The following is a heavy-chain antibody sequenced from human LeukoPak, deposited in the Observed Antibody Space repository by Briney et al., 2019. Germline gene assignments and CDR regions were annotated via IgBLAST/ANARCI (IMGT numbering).Heavy chain of an antibody. CDR1: GFTFSSYA. D-gene: IGHD3-3*01. CDR2: ISGSGGSA. J-gene: IGHJ4*02. CDR3: ATEYYDFWSGYYRFDY. V-gene: IGHV3-23*01. Sequence: GGSLRLSCAASGFTFSSYAMSWVRQAPGKGLEWVSAISGSGGSAYYADSVKGRFTISRDNSKSTLYLQMNSLRAEDTAVYYCATEYYDFWSGYYRFDYWGQGTLVTVSS.